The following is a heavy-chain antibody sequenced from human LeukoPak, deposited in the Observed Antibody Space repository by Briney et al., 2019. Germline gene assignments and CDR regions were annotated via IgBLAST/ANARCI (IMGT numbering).Heavy chain of an antibody. CDR1: GFTFSSYA. D-gene: IGHD6-6*01. V-gene: IGHV3-30-3*01. CDR2: ISYDGNNK. Sequence: GGSLRLSCAASGFTFSSYAMHWVRQAPGKGLEWVAVISYDGNNKYYADSVKGRFTISRDSSKNTLNLQMSSLGAEDTAVYYCARVGAARDFDYWGQGTLVTVSS. J-gene: IGHJ4*02. CDR3: ARVGAARDFDY.